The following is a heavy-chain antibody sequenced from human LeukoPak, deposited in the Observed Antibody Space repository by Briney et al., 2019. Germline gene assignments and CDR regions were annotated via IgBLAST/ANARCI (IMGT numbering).Heavy chain of an antibody. CDR2: IRYDGNNK. J-gene: IGHJ4*02. CDR3: AKGESGSYYRSYFDY. D-gene: IGHD3-10*01. Sequence: PGGSLRLSCAASGFTVSSNYMSWVRQAPGKGLEWVAFIRYDGNNKYHADSVKGRFTISRDNSKNTLYLQMNSLRAEDTAVYYCAKGESGSYYRSYFDYWGQGTLVTVSS. V-gene: IGHV3-30*02. CDR1: GFTVSSNY.